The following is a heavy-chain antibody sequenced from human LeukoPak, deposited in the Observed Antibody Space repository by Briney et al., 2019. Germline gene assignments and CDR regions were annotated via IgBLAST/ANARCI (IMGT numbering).Heavy chain of an antibody. D-gene: IGHD6-19*01. CDR1: GGSFSGYY. CDR2: INHSGST. Sequence: SETLSLTCAVYGGSFSGYYWSWIRQPPGKGLEWIGEINHSGSTNYNPSLKSRVTISVDTSKNQFSLKLSSAAAADTAVYYCARQYSSGWYFSFDYWGQGTLVTVSS. CDR3: ARQYSSGWYFSFDY. J-gene: IGHJ4*02. V-gene: IGHV4-34*01.